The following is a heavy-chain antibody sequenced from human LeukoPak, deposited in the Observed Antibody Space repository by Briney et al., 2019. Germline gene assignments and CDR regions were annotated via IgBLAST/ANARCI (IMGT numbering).Heavy chain of an antibody. D-gene: IGHD5-18*01. CDR1: GFTFRSYA. V-gene: IGHV3-64*01. Sequence: GGSLRLSCAASGFTFRSYAMHWVRQAPGKGLEYVSAISSNGGSTYYANSVKGRFTISRDNSKNTLYLQMGSLRAEDMAVYYCARGTGNTAMVDYWGQGTLVTVSS. CDR2: ISSNGGST. CDR3: ARGTGNTAMVDY. J-gene: IGHJ4*02.